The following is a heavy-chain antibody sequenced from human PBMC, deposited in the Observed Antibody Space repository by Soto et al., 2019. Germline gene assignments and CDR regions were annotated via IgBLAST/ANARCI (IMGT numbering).Heavy chain of an antibody. CDR2: ISSSSSYI. V-gene: IGHV3-21*01. D-gene: IGHD3-3*01. CDR1: GFTFSSYS. CDR3: ARETYDFWSGYYSAGNAKYYFDY. Sequence: EVQLVESGGGLVKPGGSLRLSCAASGFTFSSYSMNWVRQAPGKGLEWVSSISSSSSYIYYADSVKGRFIISRDNAKNSLYQQMNSLRAEDTAVYYCARETYDFWSGYYSAGNAKYYFDYWGQGTLVTVSS. J-gene: IGHJ4*02.